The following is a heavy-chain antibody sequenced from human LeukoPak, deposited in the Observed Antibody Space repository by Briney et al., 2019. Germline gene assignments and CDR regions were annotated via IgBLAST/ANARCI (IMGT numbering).Heavy chain of an antibody. CDR3: ARDWSSGAFDI. Sequence: GGSLRLSCAASGFTFSSYSMNWVRQAPGKGLEWVSSISSSSSYIYYADSVKGRFTISRDNAKNSLYLQMNSLRAEDTAVYYCARDWSSGAFDIWGQGTMVTVSS. CDR2: ISSSSSYI. V-gene: IGHV3-21*01. J-gene: IGHJ3*02. D-gene: IGHD1-26*01. CDR1: GFTFSSYS.